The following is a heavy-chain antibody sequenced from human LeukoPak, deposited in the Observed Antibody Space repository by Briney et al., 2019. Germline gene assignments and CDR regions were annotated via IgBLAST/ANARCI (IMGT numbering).Heavy chain of an antibody. J-gene: IGHJ4*02. CDR1: GYTFTGYY. CDR3: ASEPVLRYFDWLYYFDY. CDR2: INPNSGGT. D-gene: IGHD3-9*01. Sequence: SCKAXGYTFTGYYMHWVRQAPGQGREWMGWINPNSGGTNYAQKFQGRVTMTRDTSISTAYMELSRLRSDDTAVYYCASEPVLRYFDWLYYFDYWGQGTLVTVSS. V-gene: IGHV1-2*02.